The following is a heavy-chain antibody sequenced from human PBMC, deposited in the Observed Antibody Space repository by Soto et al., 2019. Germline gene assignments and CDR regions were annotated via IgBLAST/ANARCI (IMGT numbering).Heavy chain of an antibody. CDR2: ISGSGGST. CDR1: GFTFSSYA. J-gene: IGHJ4*02. V-gene: IGHV3-23*01. Sequence: EVQLLESGGGLVQPGGSLRLSCAASGFTFSSYAMSWVRQAPGKGLEWVSTISGSGGSTYYADSVKGRFTISRDNSKNTLYLQMNSLRAEDTAVYYCAKAPTHIVVVPAARWGQGTLVTVSS. CDR3: AKAPTHIVVVPAAR. D-gene: IGHD2-2*01.